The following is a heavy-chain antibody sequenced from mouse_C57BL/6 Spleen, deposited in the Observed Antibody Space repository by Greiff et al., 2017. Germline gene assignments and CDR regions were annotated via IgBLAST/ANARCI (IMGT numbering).Heavy chain of an antibody. Sequence: VQLQQSGAELVMPGASVKLSCKASGYTFTSYWMHWVKQRPGQGLEWIGEIDPPDSYTNYNQKFKGKYTLTVDKSSSTAYMQLSSLTSEDSAVYYCARSYDYGYYYAMDYWGQGTSVTVSS. J-gene: IGHJ4*01. CDR1: GYTFTSYW. V-gene: IGHV1-69*01. D-gene: IGHD2-4*01. CDR3: ARSYDYGYYYAMDY. CDR2: IDPPDSYT.